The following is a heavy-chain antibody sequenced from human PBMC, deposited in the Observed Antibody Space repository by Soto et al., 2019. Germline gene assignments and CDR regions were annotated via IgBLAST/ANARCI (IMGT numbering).Heavy chain of an antibody. V-gene: IGHV3-48*03. Sequence: EAQLVESGGGLVQPGGSLRLSCAASGFTFSNYAMNWVRQDPGKGLEWVAYITSRGHTIYYADSVKCRFNISRDNANTSLYLQMIILRAEDTAIYYCARDSLRNGYNNAWGQGTLVTVSS. J-gene: IGHJ5*02. D-gene: IGHD5-12*01. CDR1: GFTFSNYA. CDR2: ITSRGHTI. CDR3: ARDSLRNGYNNA.